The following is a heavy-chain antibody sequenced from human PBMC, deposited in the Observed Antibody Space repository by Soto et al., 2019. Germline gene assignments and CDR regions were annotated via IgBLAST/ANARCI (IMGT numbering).Heavy chain of an antibody. Sequence: GASVKVSCKASGYTFTSYAMHWVRQAPGQRLEWMGWINAGNGNTKYSQKFQGRVTITRDTSASTAYMELSSLRSEDTAVYYCARDLLPARVVVVAATLAYWGQGTLVTVSS. V-gene: IGHV1-3*01. CDR1: GYTFTSYA. CDR2: INAGNGNT. D-gene: IGHD2-15*01. J-gene: IGHJ4*02. CDR3: ARDLLPARVVVVAATLAY.